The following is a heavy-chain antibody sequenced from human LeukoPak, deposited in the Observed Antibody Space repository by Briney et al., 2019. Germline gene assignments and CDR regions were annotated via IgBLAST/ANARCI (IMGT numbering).Heavy chain of an antibody. J-gene: IGHJ5*02. V-gene: IGHV4-59*08. Sequence: SVTLSLTCSVSSGSISKYYWSWIRQPPGKRLEGIGYIYHSGSTNYNPSLNSRVTISVDTSRNQFSLKLSSVTAADTAVYYCARHHFGSGSWLFDLWGQGILVTVSS. CDR1: SGSISKYY. D-gene: IGHD3-10*01. CDR2: IYHSGST. CDR3: ARHHFGSGSWLFDL.